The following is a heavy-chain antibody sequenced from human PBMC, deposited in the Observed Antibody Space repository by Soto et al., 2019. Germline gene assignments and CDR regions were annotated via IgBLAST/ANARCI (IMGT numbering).Heavy chain of an antibody. J-gene: IGHJ4*02. V-gene: IGHV1-2*02. Sequence: ASVKVSCKASGYTFTGYYMHWVRQAPGQGLEWMGWINPNSGGTNYAQKFQGRVTMTRDTSISTAYMELSRLRSDDTAVYYCASLGDYDFWSGYYTLTAWDYWGQGTLVTVSS. D-gene: IGHD3-3*01. CDR1: GYTFTGYY. CDR3: ASLGDYDFWSGYYTLTAWDY. CDR2: INPNSGGT.